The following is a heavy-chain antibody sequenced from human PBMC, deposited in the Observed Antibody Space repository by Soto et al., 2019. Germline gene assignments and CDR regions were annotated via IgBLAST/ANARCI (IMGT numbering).Heavy chain of an antibody. V-gene: IGHV1-69*13. CDR2: IIPIFGTA. D-gene: IGHD5-18*01. Sequence: GASVKVSCKASGGTFSSYAISWVRQAPGQGVEWMGGIIPIFGTANYAQKFQGRVTITADESTSTAYMQLSSLRSEDTAVYYCARTPDRYSYGSNWFDPWGQGTLVTVSS. CDR3: ARTPDRYSYGSNWFDP. J-gene: IGHJ5*02. CDR1: GGTFSSYA.